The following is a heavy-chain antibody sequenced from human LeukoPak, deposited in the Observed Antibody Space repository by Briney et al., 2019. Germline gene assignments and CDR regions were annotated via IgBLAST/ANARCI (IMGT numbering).Heavy chain of an antibody. CDR3: ASKVAVLGIFDY. V-gene: IGHV4-4*07. CDR2: IYTSGST. Sequence: SETLSLTCTVSGGSISSYYWSWIRQPAGKGLEWIGRIYTSGSTNYNASLKSRVTMSVDTSKNQFSLKLRSVTAADTAVYYCASKVAVLGIFDYWGQGTLVTVSS. J-gene: IGHJ4*02. D-gene: IGHD6-19*01. CDR1: GGSISSYY.